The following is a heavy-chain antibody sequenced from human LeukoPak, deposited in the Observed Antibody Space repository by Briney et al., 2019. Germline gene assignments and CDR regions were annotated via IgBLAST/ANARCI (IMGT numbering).Heavy chain of an antibody. V-gene: IGHV1-2*02. CDR2: INPNSGGT. J-gene: IGHJ6*02. Sequence: ASVKVSCKASGYTFTGYYMHWVRQAPGQGLEWMGWINPNSGGTNYAQKFQGRVTMTRDTSISTAYMELSRLRSDDTAVYYCARDFKGHEYSSGWDYYYYGMDVWGQGTTVTVSS. D-gene: IGHD6-19*01. CDR3: ARDFKGHEYSSGWDYYYYGMDV. CDR1: GYTFTGYY.